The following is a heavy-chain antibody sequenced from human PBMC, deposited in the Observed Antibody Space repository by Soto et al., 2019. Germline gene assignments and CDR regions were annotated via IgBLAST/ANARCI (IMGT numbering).Heavy chain of an antibody. Sequence: QVHLQESGPGLVKPSGTLSLICTVSGGSIHSRNRWSWVRQSPAKGLEWIGEISPTGSTNYSPSLNSRVTISLDKSNNQFSLNLRSMTAADAAVYYCANTRGLGLLDVWGKGTGVTVSS. J-gene: IGHJ6*04. V-gene: IGHV4-4*02. D-gene: IGHD3-10*01. CDR2: ISPTGST. CDR3: ANTRGLGLLDV. CDR1: GGSIHSRNR.